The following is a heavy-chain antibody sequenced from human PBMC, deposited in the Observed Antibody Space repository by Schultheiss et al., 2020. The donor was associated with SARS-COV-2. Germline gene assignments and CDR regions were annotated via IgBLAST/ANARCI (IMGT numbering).Heavy chain of an antibody. J-gene: IGHJ4*02. CDR2: IWYDGSNK. V-gene: IGHV3-33*01. D-gene: IGHD3-16*01. CDR3: ARDRTGVMPH. Sequence: GESLKISCAASGFTFSSYGMHWVRQAPGKGLEWVAVIWYDGSNKYYADSVKGRFTISRDNAKNSLYLQMNSLRAEDTAVYYCARDRTGVMPHWGQGTLVTVSS. CDR1: GFTFSSYG.